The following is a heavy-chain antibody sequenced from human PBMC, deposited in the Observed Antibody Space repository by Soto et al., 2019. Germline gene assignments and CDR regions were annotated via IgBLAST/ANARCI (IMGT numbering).Heavy chain of an antibody. D-gene: IGHD3-10*01. J-gene: IGHJ6*02. Sequence: QVQLVQSGAEVKKPGASVKVSCKASGLTFTNYFFHWVRQAPRQGLEWMGIISPSDGSTNYVQSLQGRVTMTSDTSTSTVYMELSSLRSEDTAGYYFATRDGPGSRGFYYFYGMEVWGHGTKVTVSS. V-gene: IGHV1-46*01. CDR2: ISPSDGST. CDR1: GLTFTNYF. CDR3: ATRDGPGSRGFYYFYGMEV.